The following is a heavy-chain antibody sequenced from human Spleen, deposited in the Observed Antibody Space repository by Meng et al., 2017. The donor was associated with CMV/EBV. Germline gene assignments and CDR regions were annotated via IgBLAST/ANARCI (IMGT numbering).Heavy chain of an antibody. CDR1: GYTLTELS. CDR3: ARDDYGANSNWFDP. J-gene: IGHJ5*02. CDR2: FDPEDGET. D-gene: IGHD4/OR15-4a*01. V-gene: IGHV1-24*01. Sequence: ASVKVSCKVSGYTLTELSRHWVRQAPGKGLEWMGGFDPEDGETIYAQKFQGRVTLTTDTSTSTAYMELRSLRSDDTAVYYCARDDYGANSNWFDPWGQGTLVTVSS.